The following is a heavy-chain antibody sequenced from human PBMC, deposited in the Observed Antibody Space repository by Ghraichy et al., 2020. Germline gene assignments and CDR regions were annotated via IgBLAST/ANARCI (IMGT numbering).Heavy chain of an antibody. J-gene: IGHJ4*02. D-gene: IGHD3-10*01. V-gene: IGHV4-34*01. CDR2: IDHRGNI. CDR1: GESLSGYY. Sequence: SQTLSLTCGVYGESLSGYYWSWIRQPPGKGLEWIGGIDHRGNINYNPSLGSRLSISIDTSRNQISLKVTSLTAADTAIYYCTRGLKNLGWSGYFDRWGQGTLVTVSS. CDR3: TRGLKNLGWSGYFDR.